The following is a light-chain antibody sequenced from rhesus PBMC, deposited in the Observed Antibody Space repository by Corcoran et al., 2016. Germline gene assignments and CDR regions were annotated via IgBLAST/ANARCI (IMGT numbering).Light chain of an antibody. CDR1: RGISSW. J-gene: IGKJ2*01. CDR3: QQCKSLPYS. V-gene: IGKV1-32*01. CDR2: DAN. Sequence: IQMTQSPSSLSVSVGDKVTITCRACRGISSWLTWYQQKPGEAARLLICDANCLESGVPSRFSGSGSVTEFTLPVRSLRPEDVATYFWQQCKSLPYSFGPGTKVEIK.